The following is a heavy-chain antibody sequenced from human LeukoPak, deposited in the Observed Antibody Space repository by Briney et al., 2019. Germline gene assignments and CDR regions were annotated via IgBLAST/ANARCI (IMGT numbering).Heavy chain of an antibody. Sequence: GGSLRLSCGASGSTFSNYAMSWVRQAPGKGLEWVSGINDNGSTRFYAASVKGRFTSSRDNPKNTLYLQMNGLRVEDTAMYYCARVRPYDYVWGSYRPLDYWGQGALVTVSS. D-gene: IGHD3-16*02. CDR2: INDNGSTR. CDR3: ARVRPYDYVWGSYRPLDY. CDR1: GSTFSNYA. V-gene: IGHV3-23*01. J-gene: IGHJ4*02.